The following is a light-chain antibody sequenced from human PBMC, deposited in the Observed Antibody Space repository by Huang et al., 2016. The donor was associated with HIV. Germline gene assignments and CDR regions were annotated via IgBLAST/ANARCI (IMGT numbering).Light chain of an antibody. Sequence: DIQITQSPSSLSASVGDRVIITCRASQNINRYLNWYQQQPGKAPKLLISVSAKLQSGVPSSFSVSGSGTHFTLAISSLQPEDSATYYCQQSAVTPRTFGQGTKLEI. CDR1: QNINRY. V-gene: IGKV1-39*01. CDR3: QQSAVTPRT. J-gene: IGKJ2*01. CDR2: VSA.